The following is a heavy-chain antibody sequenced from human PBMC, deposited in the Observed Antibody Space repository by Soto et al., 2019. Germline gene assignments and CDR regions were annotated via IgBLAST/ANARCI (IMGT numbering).Heavy chain of an antibody. D-gene: IGHD2-21*01. CDR2: INPSGGST. Sequence: ASVKVSCKASGYTFTSFGINWVRQAPGQGLEWMGIINPSGGSTTYAQKFQGRVTMTRDTSTSTVYMELSSLRSEDTAVYYCGRGDWNYYYGMDVWGQGTTVTVSS. CDR1: GYTFTSFG. CDR3: GRGDWNYYYGMDV. V-gene: IGHV1-46*03. J-gene: IGHJ6*02.